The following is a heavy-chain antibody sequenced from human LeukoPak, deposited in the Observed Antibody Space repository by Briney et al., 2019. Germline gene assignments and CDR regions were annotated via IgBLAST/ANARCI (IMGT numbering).Heavy chain of an antibody. D-gene: IGHD3/OR15-3a*01. Sequence: GGSLRLSCAASGFTVSSNHMSWVRQAPGKGLEWVSIIYSGVSRYYADSVKGRFTISRDNGKSSLYLQMNSLRAEDTALYYCATSYDMGWLIGYWGQGTLVTVSS. CDR1: GFTVSSNH. CDR3: ATSYDMGWLIGY. CDR2: IYSGVSR. J-gene: IGHJ4*02. V-gene: IGHV3-53*01.